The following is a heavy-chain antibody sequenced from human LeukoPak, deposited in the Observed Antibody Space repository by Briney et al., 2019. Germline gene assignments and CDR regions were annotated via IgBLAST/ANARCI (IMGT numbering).Heavy chain of an antibody. CDR1: GFTFSSYS. J-gene: IGHJ4*02. D-gene: IGHD5-18*01. V-gene: IGHV3-21*01. CDR2: ISSSSSYI. CDR3: ARDFYTAMVPNDY. Sequence: GGSLRLSCAASGFTFSSYSMNWGRQAPGKGLEWVSSISSSSSYIYYADSVKGRFTISRDNAKNSLYMQMNGLRAEDTAVYYCARDFYTAMVPNDYWGQGTLVTVSS.